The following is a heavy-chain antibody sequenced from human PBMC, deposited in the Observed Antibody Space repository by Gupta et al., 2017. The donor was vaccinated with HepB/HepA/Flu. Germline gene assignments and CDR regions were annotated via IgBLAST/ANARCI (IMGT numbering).Heavy chain of an antibody. CDR2: IWYDGSNK. Sequence: QVQLVESGGGVVQPGRSLRLSCAASGFTFSSYGMHWVRQAPGKGLEWVAVIWYDGSNKYYADSVKGRFTISRDNSKNTLYLQMNSLRAEDTAVYYCAREGWTAPGTYYYYYYYMDVWGKGTTVTVSS. CDR3: AREGWTAPGTYYYYYYYMDV. J-gene: IGHJ6*03. CDR1: GFTFSSYG. V-gene: IGHV3-33*01. D-gene: IGHD3/OR15-3a*01.